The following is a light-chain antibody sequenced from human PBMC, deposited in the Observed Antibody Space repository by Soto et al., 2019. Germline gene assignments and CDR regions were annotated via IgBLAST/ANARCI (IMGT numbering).Light chain of an antibody. CDR2: GNT. J-gene: IGLJ3*02. CDR3: QSYDSSLSAWV. CDR1: GSNIGAGYD. Sequence: QAVVTQPPSVSGAPGQRVTISCTGSGSNIGAGYDVHWYQQLPGTAPKLLIYGNTNRPSGVPDRLSGSKSGTSASLAITGLQAGDEADYYCQSYDSSLSAWVFGGGTKVTVL. V-gene: IGLV1-40*01.